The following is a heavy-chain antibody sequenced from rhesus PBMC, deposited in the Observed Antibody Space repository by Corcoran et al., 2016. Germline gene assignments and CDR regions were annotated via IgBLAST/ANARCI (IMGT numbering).Heavy chain of an antibody. CDR2: LSPGGGNT. V-gene: IGHV3S5*01. Sequence: EVQLVESGGGLVQPGGSLRLSWAGCGVIFGSPGMSWVRQAPGKGLEWVSHLSPGGGNTFYTNSVKGRFTISGDNSKNTLSLQMNSLRPEDTAVYYCAKGRSWGIEYWGQGVLVTVSS. CDR3: AKGRSWGIEY. J-gene: IGHJ4*01. D-gene: IGHD3-34*01. CDR1: GVIFGSPG.